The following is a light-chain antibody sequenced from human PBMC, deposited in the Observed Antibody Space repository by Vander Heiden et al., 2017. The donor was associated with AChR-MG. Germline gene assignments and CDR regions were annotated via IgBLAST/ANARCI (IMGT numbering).Light chain of an antibody. CDR1: SSNIGAGYD. CDR3: QSYDSSLSGWV. Sequence: QSVLTQPPSVSGAPGQRVTISCPGSSSNIGAGYDVHWYQQLPGTDPKILIYGNSNRPSGVPDRFSGSKSGPSASLAITGLPAEDEADYYCQSYDSSLSGWVFGGGTKLTVL. V-gene: IGLV1-40*01. J-gene: IGLJ3*02. CDR2: GNS.